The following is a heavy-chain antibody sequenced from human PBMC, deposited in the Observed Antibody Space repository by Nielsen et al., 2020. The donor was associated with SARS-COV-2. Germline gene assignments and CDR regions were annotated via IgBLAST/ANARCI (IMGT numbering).Heavy chain of an antibody. Sequence: SVKVSCKASGYTFTSYAMHWVRQAPGQRLEWMGWINAGNGNTKYSQKFQGRVTITRDTSASTAYMELSSLRSEDTAVYYCARDTLHSSGWYGRSNWFDPWGQGTLVTVSS. CDR3: ARDTLHSSGWYGRSNWFDP. D-gene: IGHD6-19*01. CDR2: INAGNGNT. CDR1: GYTFTSYA. V-gene: IGHV1-3*01. J-gene: IGHJ5*02.